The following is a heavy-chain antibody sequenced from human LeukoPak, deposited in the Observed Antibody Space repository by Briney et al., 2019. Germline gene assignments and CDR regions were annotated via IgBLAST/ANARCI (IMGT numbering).Heavy chain of an antibody. CDR2: IYYSGST. Sequence: SETLSLTCTVSGGSISSYYWSWIRQPPGKGLEWIGYIYYSGSTYYNPSLKSRVTISVDTSKNQFSLKLSSVTAADTAVYYCARGRISSSWNFDYWGQGTLVTVSS. CDR3: ARGRISSSWNFDY. D-gene: IGHD6-13*01. CDR1: GGSISSYY. J-gene: IGHJ4*02. V-gene: IGHV4-59*08.